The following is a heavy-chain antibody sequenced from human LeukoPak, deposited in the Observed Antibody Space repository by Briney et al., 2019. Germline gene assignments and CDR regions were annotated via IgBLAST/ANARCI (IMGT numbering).Heavy chain of an antibody. CDR1: GGSISSSNW. V-gene: IGHV4-4*02. CDR3: ARLPLNRVGARPYNWFDP. J-gene: IGHJ5*02. Sequence: SETLSLTCAVSGGSISSSNWWSWVRQPPGKGLEWIGEIYHSGSTNYNPSLKSRVTISVDKSKNQFSLKLSSVTAADTAVYYCARLPLNRVGARPYNWFDPWGQGTLVTVSS. CDR2: IYHSGST. D-gene: IGHD1-26*01.